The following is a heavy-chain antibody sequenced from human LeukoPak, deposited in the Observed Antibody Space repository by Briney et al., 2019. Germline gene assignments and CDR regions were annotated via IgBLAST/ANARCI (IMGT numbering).Heavy chain of an antibody. D-gene: IGHD3-9*01. Sequence: SETLSLTCAVYGGSFSGYYWSWTRQPPGKGLEWIGEINHSGSTNYNPSLKSRVTISVDTSKNQFSLKLSSVTAADTAVYYCARADILTGYYPGDWFDPWGQGTLVTVSS. CDR3: ARADILTGYYPGDWFDP. CDR1: GGSFSGYY. V-gene: IGHV4-34*01. J-gene: IGHJ5*02. CDR2: INHSGST.